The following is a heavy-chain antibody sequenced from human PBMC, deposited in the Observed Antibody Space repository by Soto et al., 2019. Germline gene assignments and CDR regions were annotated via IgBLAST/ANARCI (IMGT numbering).Heavy chain of an antibody. CDR3: AGDLGPGKTGTRGDTDY. CDR1: GYIFTSYG. Sequence: GASVKVSCKGFGYIFTSYGINWVRQAPGQGLEGMGWISADSGNTNYAQKLQGRVTMTTDTSTSTAYMELRSQRSDDTAVYYCAGDLGPGKTGTRGDTDYWGQGTLVTVSS. CDR2: ISADSGNT. V-gene: IGHV1-18*01. D-gene: IGHD1-1*01. J-gene: IGHJ4*02.